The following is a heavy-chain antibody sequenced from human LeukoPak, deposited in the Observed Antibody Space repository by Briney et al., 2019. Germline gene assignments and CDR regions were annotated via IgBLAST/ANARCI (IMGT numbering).Heavy chain of an antibody. CDR1: GGSISSYY. D-gene: IGHD4-17*01. J-gene: IGHJ4*02. CDR3: ARTGGYGDYVFDY. CDR2: IYYSGST. V-gene: IGHV4-59*08. Sequence: SETLSLTCTVSGGSISSYYWSWIRQPPGKGLEWIGYIYYSGSTNYNPSLKSRVTISVDTSKNQFSLKLSSVTAADTAVYYCARTGGYGDYVFDYWGQGTLVTVSS.